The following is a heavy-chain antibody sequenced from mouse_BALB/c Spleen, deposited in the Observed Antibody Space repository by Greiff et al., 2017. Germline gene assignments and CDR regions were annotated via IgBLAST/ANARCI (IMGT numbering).Heavy chain of an antibody. CDR3: ARQHYGSSWCAY. Sequence: VQLQQSGAELAKPGASVKMSCKASGYTFTSYWMHWVKQRPGQGLEWIGYINPSTGYTEYNQKFKDKATLTADKSSSTAYMQLSSLTSEDSAVYYCARQHYGSSWCAYWGQGTLVTVSA. CDR1: GYTFTSYW. V-gene: IGHV1-7*01. CDR2: INPSTGYT. J-gene: IGHJ3*01. D-gene: IGHD1-1*01.